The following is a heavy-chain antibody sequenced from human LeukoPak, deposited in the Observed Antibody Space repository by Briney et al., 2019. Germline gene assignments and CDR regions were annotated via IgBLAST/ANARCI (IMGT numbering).Heavy chain of an antibody. Sequence: SETLSPTCTVSGGSISSYYWSWIRQPPGKGLEWIGYIYYSGSTNYNPSLKSRVTISVDTSKNQFSLELSSVTAADTAVYYCARFSGTMVRGVYDYWGQGTLVTVSS. CDR1: GGSISSYY. J-gene: IGHJ4*02. CDR3: ARFSGTMVRGVYDY. D-gene: IGHD3-10*01. CDR2: IYYSGST. V-gene: IGHV4-59*01.